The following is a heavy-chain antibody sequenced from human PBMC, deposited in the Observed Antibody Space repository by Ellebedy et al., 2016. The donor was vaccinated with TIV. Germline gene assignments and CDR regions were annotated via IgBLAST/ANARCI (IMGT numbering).Heavy chain of an antibody. CDR3: AREGGGDRRSFDP. CDR1: GFTFSSHS. Sequence: GESLKISCAASGFTFSSHSMNWVRQAPGKGLEWVSSISTISTYIHYADSVKGRFTIPRDNAKNSLYLQMNSLRAEDTAVYYCAREGGGDRRSFDPWGQGTLVTVSS. CDR2: ISTISTYI. J-gene: IGHJ5*02. D-gene: IGHD2-21*02. V-gene: IGHV3-21*01.